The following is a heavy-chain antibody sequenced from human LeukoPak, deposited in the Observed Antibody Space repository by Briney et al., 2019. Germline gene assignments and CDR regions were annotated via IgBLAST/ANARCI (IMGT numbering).Heavy chain of an antibody. J-gene: IGHJ4*02. D-gene: IGHD6-13*01. CDR1: GDSIVSGIYY. CDR2: IYDIGRT. V-gene: IGHV4-39*07. Sequence: SETLSLTCTVSGDSIVSGIYYWGWVRQPPGKGLEWIGSIYDIGRTYYNPSLKSRVTISGDTSRNQFSLRLSSVTAADTAVYYCTRERRASARHWGQGTLVIVSP. CDR3: TRERRASARH.